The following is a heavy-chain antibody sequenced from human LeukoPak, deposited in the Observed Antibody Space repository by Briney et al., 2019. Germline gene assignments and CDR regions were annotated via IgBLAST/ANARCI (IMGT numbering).Heavy chain of an antibody. J-gene: IGHJ4*02. CDR3: ARGAAVGQTRDY. CDR1: GYTFTAQY. CDR2: INPNSGDR. Sequence: ASVKVSCKASGYTFTAQYMHWVRQAPGQGLEWMGRINPNSGDRNYAQKFQGRVTMTRDTSVSAAYMELSSLRSDDTAVYYCARGAAVGQTRDYWGQGTLVTVSS. D-gene: IGHD6-13*01. V-gene: IGHV1-2*06.